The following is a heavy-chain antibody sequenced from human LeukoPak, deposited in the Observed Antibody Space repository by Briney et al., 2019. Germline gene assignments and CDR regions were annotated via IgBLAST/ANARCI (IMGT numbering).Heavy chain of an antibody. CDR2: IRYDGSNK. J-gene: IGHJ6*03. CDR1: GFTFSSYG. CDR3: AKAGGSYFPYYYMDV. V-gene: IGHV3-30*02. Sequence: GGSLRLSCAASGFTFSSYGMHWVRQAPGKGLEWVAFIRYDGSNKYYADSVKGRFTISRDNSKNTLYLQMNSLRGEDTAVYYCAKAGGSYFPYYYMDVWGKGTTVTISS. D-gene: IGHD1-26*01.